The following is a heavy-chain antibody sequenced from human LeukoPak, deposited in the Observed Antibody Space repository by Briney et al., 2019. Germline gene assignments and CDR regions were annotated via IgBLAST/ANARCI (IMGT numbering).Heavy chain of an antibody. V-gene: IGHV4-61*02. J-gene: IGHJ4*02. CDR2: IYTSGST. D-gene: IGHD2-15*01. Sequence: SETLSLTCTVSGGSISSGSYYWSWIRQPAGKGLEWIGRIYTSGSTNYNPSLKSRVTISVDTSKNQLSLKLSSVTAADTAVYYCASHQLGYCSGGSCAYWGQVTLVTVSS. CDR1: GGSISSGSYY. CDR3: ASHQLGYCSGGSCAY.